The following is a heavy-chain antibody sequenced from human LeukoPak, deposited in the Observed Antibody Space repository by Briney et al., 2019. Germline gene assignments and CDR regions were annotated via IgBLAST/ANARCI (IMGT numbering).Heavy chain of an antibody. J-gene: IGHJ4*02. CDR3: ARGPGHSFKY. D-gene: IGHD1-1*01. V-gene: IGHV4-34*01. CDR2: ISHTGNT. CDR1: GFTFSNYN. Sequence: GSLRLSCAASGFTFSNYNMNWVRQAPGKGLEWLGEISHTGNTHYNPSLKSRVTVSVDISADMSTTRVSLNLKSVTAADMAIYYCARGPGHSFKYWGQGARVTVSS.